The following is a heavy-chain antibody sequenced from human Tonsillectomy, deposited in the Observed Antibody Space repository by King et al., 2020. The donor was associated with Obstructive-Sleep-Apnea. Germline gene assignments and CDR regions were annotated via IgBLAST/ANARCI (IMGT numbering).Heavy chain of an antibody. D-gene: IGHD3-10*01. CDR2: IYYSGST. CDR3: ARDLNVLLWFGELSPSSAPIDY. J-gene: IGHJ4*02. V-gene: IGHV4-39*07. Sequence: MQLQESGPGLVKPSETLSLTCTVSGGSISSSSYYWGWIRQPPGKGLEWIGSIYYSGSTYYNPSLKSRVTISVDTSKNQFSLKLSSVTAADTAVYYCARDLNVLLWFGELSPSSAPIDYWGQGTLVTVSS. CDR1: GGSISSSSYY.